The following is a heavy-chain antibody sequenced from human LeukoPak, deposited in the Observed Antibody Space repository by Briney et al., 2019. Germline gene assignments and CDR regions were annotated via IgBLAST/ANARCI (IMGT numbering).Heavy chain of an antibody. Sequence: SETLSLTCTVSGGSISSSSYYWGWIRQPPGKGLEWIGSVYYSGSTYYNPSLKSRVTISVDTSKNQFSLKLSSVTAADTAVYYCARAPMPNYYYYYMDVWGKGTTVTVSS. V-gene: IGHV4-39*07. J-gene: IGHJ6*03. D-gene: IGHD2-2*01. CDR1: GGSISSSSYY. CDR2: VYYSGST. CDR3: ARAPMPNYYYYYMDV.